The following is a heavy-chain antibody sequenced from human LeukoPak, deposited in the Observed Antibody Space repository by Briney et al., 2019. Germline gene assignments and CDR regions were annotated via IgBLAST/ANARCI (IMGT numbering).Heavy chain of an antibody. V-gene: IGHV3-11*04. CDR1: GFTFSDYY. D-gene: IGHD3-10*01. J-gene: IGHJ4*02. Sequence: PGGSLRLSCAASGFTFSDYYMSWIRQAPGKGLEWVSYISSSGSTICNADSVKGRFTISRDNAKNSLYLQMNSLRAEDTAVYYCARPLPYYYGSGSYLPGDYWGQGTLVTVSS. CDR2: ISSSGSTI. CDR3: ARPLPYYYGSGSYLPGDY.